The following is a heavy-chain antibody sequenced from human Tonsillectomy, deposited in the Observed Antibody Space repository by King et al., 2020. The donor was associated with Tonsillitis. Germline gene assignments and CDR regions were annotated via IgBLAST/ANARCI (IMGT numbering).Heavy chain of an antibody. CDR2: INPNSGGT. J-gene: IGHJ6*02. CDR3: AGGQPPKAVAGLYYYYYGMDV. Sequence: VQLVESGAEVKKPGASVKVSCKASGYTFTGYYMHWVRQAPGQGLEWMGWINPNSGGTNYAQKFQGRVTMTRDASISTAYMELSRLTSDDTAVYYCAGGQPPKAVAGLYYYYYGMDVWGQGTTVTVSS. V-gene: IGHV1-2*02. D-gene: IGHD6-19*01. CDR1: GYTFTGYY.